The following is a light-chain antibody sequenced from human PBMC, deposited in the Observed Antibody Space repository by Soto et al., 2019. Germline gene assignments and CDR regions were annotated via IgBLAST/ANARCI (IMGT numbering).Light chain of an antibody. Sequence: DIQMTQSPSSLSASVGDGVTITCRASQTIGKFLNWYHQKPGKAPNLLIYGASNLQSGVPSRFSGSVSGTEFTLTISSLQPEDFATDYCQQRYTTPPTFGGGTKVEIK. J-gene: IGKJ4*01. CDR1: QTIGKF. V-gene: IGKV1-39*01. CDR2: GAS. CDR3: QQRYTTPPT.